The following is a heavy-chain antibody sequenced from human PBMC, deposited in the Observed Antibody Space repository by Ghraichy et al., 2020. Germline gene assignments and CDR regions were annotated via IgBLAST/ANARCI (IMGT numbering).Heavy chain of an antibody. CDR2: IYYSGTT. CDR1: GSSISGFY. Sequence: SLTLSLTCTVSGSSISGFYWSWIRQPPGRGLEWIGHIYYSGTTNYSPALKSRLTLSVDRSQNLVSLRLSSMTSADTAVYNCARVPTIFGVAPRGMDIWGQGTTVTVS. V-gene: IGHV4-59*01. J-gene: IGHJ6*02. CDR3: ARVPTIFGVAPRGMDI. D-gene: IGHD3-3*01.